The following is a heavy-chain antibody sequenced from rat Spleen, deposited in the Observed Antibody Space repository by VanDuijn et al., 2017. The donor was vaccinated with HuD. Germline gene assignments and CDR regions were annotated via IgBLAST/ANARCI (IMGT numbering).Heavy chain of an antibody. J-gene: IGHJ2*01. D-gene: IGHD1-1*01. CDR1: GFTFSDYN. Sequence: EVQLVESGGGLVQPGRSLKLSCAASGFTFSDYNMAWVRQAPKKGLEWVATISYGDSSGHSSTYYRDSVKGRFTISRDNAKRSLYLQMDSLRSEDTATYYCARGALVGDYWGQGVMVTVSS. V-gene: IGHV5-7*01. CDR3: ARGALVGDY. CDR2: ISYGDSSGHSST.